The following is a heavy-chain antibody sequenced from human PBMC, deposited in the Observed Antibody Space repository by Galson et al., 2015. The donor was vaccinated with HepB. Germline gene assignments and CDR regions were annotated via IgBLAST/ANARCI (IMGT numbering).Heavy chain of an antibody. CDR3: ARELPFVAVLAAIGRGWFDP. Sequence: SVKVSCKASGYTFTSYAMHWVRQAPGQRLEWMRWINADNGNTKYSQKLQGRVTITRDTSASTAYMELSSLRSEDTAVYYCARELPFVAVLAAIGRGWFDPWGQGTLVTVSS. J-gene: IGHJ5*02. CDR2: INADNGNT. CDR1: GYTFTSYA. V-gene: IGHV1-3*01. D-gene: IGHD2-2*01.